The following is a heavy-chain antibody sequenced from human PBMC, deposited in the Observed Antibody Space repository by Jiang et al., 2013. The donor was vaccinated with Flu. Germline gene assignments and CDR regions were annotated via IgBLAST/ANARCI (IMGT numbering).Heavy chain of an antibody. CDR3: AKAGVLGYCSSTSCYPYYYYYMDV. J-gene: IGHJ6*03. CDR1: GFTFSSYG. Sequence: RSLRLSCAASGFTFSSYGMHWVRQAPGKGLEWVAVISYDGSNKYYADSVKGRFTISRDNSKNTLYLQMNSLRAEDTAVYYCAKAGVLGYCSSTSCYPYYYYYMDVWGKGTTVTVSS. D-gene: IGHD2-2*01. V-gene: IGHV3-30*18. CDR2: ISYDGSNK.